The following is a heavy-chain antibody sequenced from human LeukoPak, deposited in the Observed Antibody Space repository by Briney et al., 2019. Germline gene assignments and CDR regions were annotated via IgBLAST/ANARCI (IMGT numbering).Heavy chain of an antibody. V-gene: IGHV4-34*01. CDR1: GGSFSGYY. Sequence: PSETLSLTCAVYGGSFSGYYWSWIRQPPGKGLEWIGEINHSGSTNYNPSLKSRVTISVDTSKNQFSLKLSSVTAADTAAYYCARGGTSDPYDYWGQGTLVTVSS. CDR3: ARGGTSDPYDY. CDR2: INHSGST. D-gene: IGHD2-8*02. J-gene: IGHJ4*02.